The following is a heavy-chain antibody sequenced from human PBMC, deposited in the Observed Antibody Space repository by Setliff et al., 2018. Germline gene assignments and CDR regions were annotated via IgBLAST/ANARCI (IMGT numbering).Heavy chain of an antibody. CDR2: INHRGSS. V-gene: IGHV4-34*01. CDR3: ASSGSGSYYNLDY. J-gene: IGHJ4*02. CDR1: GGSSSGYY. D-gene: IGHD3-10*01. Sequence: SETLSLTCAVYGGSSSGYYWTWIRQPPGKGLEWIGEINHRGSSNYNPSLKSRVTISVDTSKNQFSLNLSSVTAADTAVYYCASSGSGSYYNLDYWGQGTLVTVSS.